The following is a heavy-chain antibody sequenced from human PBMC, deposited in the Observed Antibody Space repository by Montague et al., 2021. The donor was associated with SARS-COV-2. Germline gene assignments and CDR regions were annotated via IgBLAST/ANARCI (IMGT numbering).Heavy chain of an antibody. CDR3: ASSYDSTGHVGY. Sequence: ETLSLTCTVSGFSISTGYYWGWIRQPPGKGLEWIGSIYHSGSTYYNPSLKSRVTISVDTSKNQFSLKLSSVTAADTAVYYCASSYDSTGHVGYWGQGTLVTVSS. D-gene: IGHD3-22*01. J-gene: IGHJ4*02. CDR2: IYHSGST. CDR1: GFSISTGYY. V-gene: IGHV4-38-2*02.